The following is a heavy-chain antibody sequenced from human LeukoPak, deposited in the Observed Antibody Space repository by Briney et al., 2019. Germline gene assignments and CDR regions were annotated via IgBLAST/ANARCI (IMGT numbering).Heavy chain of an antibody. V-gene: IGHV3-15*05. CDR3: TSLGATGFYAFDY. J-gene: IGHJ4*02. D-gene: IGHD2/OR15-2a*01. CDR1: GLSFNNVW. Sequence: PGGSLRLSCAASGLSFNNVWMSWVRQAPGKGLEWVGHIKSKPDGGTTECAAPVKGRFTISRDDSKNTLYLKMNSLRTEDTAVYYCTSLGATGFYAFDYWGQGTLVTVSS. CDR2: IKSKPDGGTT.